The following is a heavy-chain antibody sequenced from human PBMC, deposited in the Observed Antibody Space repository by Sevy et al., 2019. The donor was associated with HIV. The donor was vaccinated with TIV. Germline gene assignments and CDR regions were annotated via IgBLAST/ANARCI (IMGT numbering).Heavy chain of an antibody. CDR2: ISSGSSYI. Sequence: GGSLRLSCAASGFTFSTYTMNWVRQAPGKGLEWVSSISSGSSYIYYADSVKGRFTISRDNTKNSLYLQMNSLRAEDTAVYYCARDPHACSSASCPFDYWGQGTLVTVSS. CDR3: ARDPHACSSASCPFDY. D-gene: IGHD2-2*01. J-gene: IGHJ4*02. V-gene: IGHV3-21*01. CDR1: GFTFSTYT.